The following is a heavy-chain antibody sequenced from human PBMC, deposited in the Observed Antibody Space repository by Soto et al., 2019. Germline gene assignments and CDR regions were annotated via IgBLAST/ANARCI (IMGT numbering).Heavy chain of an antibody. CDR1: GFTFSSYG. Sequence: VQLVESGGGVVQPGRSLRLSCAASGFTFSSYGMHWVRQAPGKGLEWVAVIWYDGSNKYYADSVKGRFTISRDNSKNTLYLQMNSLRAEDTAVYYCARGHYGMDVWGQGTTVTVSS. CDR2: IWYDGSNK. V-gene: IGHV3-33*01. CDR3: ARGHYGMDV. J-gene: IGHJ6*02.